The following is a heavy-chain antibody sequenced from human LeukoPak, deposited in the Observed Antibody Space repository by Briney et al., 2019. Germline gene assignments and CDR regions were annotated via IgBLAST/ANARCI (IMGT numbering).Heavy chain of an antibody. D-gene: IGHD2-21*02. CDR2: IRKDGNNE. J-gene: IGHJ4*02. CDR1: GFTFNAYA. Sequence: SGGSLRLSCAASGFTFNAYAIHWVRQAPGKGLEWVAFIRKDGNNENYADSVKGGFTISRDNSKNTLYLQMNSLQTEDTAVYYCAKDRGDYPPYFDYWGQGTLVTVSS. CDR3: AKDRGDYPPYFDY. V-gene: IGHV3-30*02.